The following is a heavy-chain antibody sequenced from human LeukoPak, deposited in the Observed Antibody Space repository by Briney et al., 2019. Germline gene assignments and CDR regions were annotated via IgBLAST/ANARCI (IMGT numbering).Heavy chain of an antibody. CDR3: ARFGLQLVDNWFDP. CDR2: IYHSGST. Sequence: PSGTPSLTCAVSGGSISSSNWWSWVRQPPGKGLQWIGEIYHSGSTKYNPSLKSRVTISVDKSKNQFSLKVSSVTAADTAVYYCARFGLQLVDNWFDPWGQGTLVTVSS. CDR1: GGSISSSNW. V-gene: IGHV4-4*02. D-gene: IGHD6-13*01. J-gene: IGHJ5*02.